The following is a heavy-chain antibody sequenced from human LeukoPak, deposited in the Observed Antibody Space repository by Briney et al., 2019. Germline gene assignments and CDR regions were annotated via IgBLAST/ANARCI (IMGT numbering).Heavy chain of an antibody. D-gene: IGHD4-23*01. CDR1: GGTFSSYA. Sequence: ASVKVYCKASGGTFSSYAISWVRQAPGQGLEWMGGIIPIFGTANYAQKFQGRVTITTDESTSTAYMELSSLRSEDTAVYYCATTVVTIRDDAFDIWGQGTMVTVSS. CDR2: IIPIFGTA. CDR3: ATTVVTIRDDAFDI. J-gene: IGHJ3*02. V-gene: IGHV1-69*05.